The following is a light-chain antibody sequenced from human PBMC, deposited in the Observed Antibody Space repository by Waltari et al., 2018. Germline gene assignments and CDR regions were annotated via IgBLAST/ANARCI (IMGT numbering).Light chain of an antibody. J-gene: IGKJ4*01. CDR3: QRYNSYPIT. V-gene: IGKV1-5*03. Sequence: DIQMTHSPSTLSASVGDRVTITCRASQSIGSWLAWYQQKPGKAPKLLIYEATSLESGVPSRFSASGSGTEFTLTISSLQPDDFATYYCQRYNSYPITFGGGTKVEI. CDR1: QSIGSW. CDR2: EAT.